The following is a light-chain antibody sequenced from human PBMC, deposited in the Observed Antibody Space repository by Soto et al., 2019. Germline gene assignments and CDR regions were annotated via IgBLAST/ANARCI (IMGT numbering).Light chain of an antibody. CDR2: DAS. CDR1: QSISNW. V-gene: IGKV1-5*01. Sequence: DIQMTQSPSTLSASIGDRVTITCRASQSISNWLAWYQQKPGKAPKLLIYDASSLESGVPSRFSGSGSGTEFTLTISSLQPDDFATYYYQQYDTFSLYNFGQGTRVEIK. J-gene: IGKJ2*01. CDR3: QQYDTFSLYN.